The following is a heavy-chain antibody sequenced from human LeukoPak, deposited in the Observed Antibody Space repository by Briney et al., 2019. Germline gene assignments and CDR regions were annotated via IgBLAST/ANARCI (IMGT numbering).Heavy chain of an antibody. CDR3: ARAPNPDFFDD. CDR2: IYYSGST. D-gene: IGHD2-8*01. CDR1: SGSIRTSY. V-gene: IGHV4-59*01. Sequence: SETLSLTCTVSSGSIRTSYCSWIRQPPGKGLEWIGYIYYSGSTNYNPSLKSRVTISVDTSRNQFSLKLSSVTAADTAVYYCARAPNPDFFDDWGQGTLVTVSS. J-gene: IGHJ4*02.